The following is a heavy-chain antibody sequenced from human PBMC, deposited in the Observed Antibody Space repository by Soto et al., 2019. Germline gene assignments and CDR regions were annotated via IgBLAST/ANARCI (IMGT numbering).Heavy chain of an antibody. CDR1: GGTFSSYA. D-gene: IGHD2-21*02. V-gene: IGHV1-69*05. J-gene: IGHJ1*01. CDR2: IIPNFGTA. CDR3: ARDGSVTDCATAEYFQH. Sequence: GASVKVSCKASGGTFSSYAISWVRQAPGQGLEWMGGIIPNFGTANYAQKLQGRVTITTDASTSTAYMELSSLRSDDTAVYYCARDGSVTDCATAEYFQHWGQGTLVTVSS.